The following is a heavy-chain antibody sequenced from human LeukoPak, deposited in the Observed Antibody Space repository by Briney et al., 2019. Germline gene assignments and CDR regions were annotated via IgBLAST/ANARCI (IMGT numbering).Heavy chain of an antibody. Sequence: PGGSLRLSCAASGFTVSSNYMSWVRQAPGKGLEWVSVIYSGGSTYYADSVKGRFTISRDNSKNTLYLQMNSLRAEDTAVYYCAKILRLGELSPFDYWGQGTLVTVSS. V-gene: IGHV3-53*01. CDR3: AKILRLGELSPFDY. CDR2: IYSGGST. J-gene: IGHJ4*02. CDR1: GFTVSSNY. D-gene: IGHD3-16*02.